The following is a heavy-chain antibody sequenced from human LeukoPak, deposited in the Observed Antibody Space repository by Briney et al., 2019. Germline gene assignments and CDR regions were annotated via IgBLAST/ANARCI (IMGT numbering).Heavy chain of an antibody. Sequence: PGGSLRLSCAASGFTVSSNYMSWVRQAPGKGLEWVSVIYSGGSTYYADSVKGRFTISRDSSKNTLYLQMNSLRAEDTAVYYCARDAVVGPEGQGGIDYWGQGTLVTVSS. CDR3: ARDAVVGPEGQGGIDY. J-gene: IGHJ4*02. V-gene: IGHV3-53*01. D-gene: IGHD3-16*01. CDR1: GFTVSSNY. CDR2: IYSGGST.